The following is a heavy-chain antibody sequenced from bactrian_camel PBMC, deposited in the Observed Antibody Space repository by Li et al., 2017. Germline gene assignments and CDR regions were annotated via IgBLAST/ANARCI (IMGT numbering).Heavy chain of an antibody. D-gene: IGHD1*01. Sequence: HVQLVESGGGSVEAGGSLTLSCEVSGYTSRHCIGWFRQAPGKEREGVASIRGDGVVKYADAVKGRFTISQDNPKNTLYLQMNSLKPEDTAMYYCAVCWRCNGGTWRLPGGFRYWGQGTQVTVS. CDR3: AVCWRCNGGTWRLPGGFRY. CDR1: GYTSRHC. CDR2: IRGDGVV. V-gene: IGHV3S68*01. J-gene: IGHJ6*01.